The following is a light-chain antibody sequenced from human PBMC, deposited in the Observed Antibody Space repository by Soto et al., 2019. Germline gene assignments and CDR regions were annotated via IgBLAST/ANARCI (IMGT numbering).Light chain of an antibody. CDR1: SSNVGSNY. V-gene: IGLV1-47*01. Sequence: QSVLTQPPSASATPGQRVTISCSGGSSNVGSNYVSWYQHLPGTAPKLLIYKNNQRPSGVPDRFSGSKSGTSASLAISGLRSEDETDYYCASWDDSLRGVIFGGGTKLTVL. CDR2: KNN. J-gene: IGLJ2*01. CDR3: ASWDDSLRGVI.